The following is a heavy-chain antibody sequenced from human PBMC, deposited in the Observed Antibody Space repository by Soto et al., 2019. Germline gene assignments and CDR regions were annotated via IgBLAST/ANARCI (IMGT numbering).Heavy chain of an antibody. Sequence: ASVKVSCKASGYTFTGYYMHWVRQAPGRGLEWMGWINPNSGGTNYAQKFQGWVTMTRDTSISTAYMELSRLRSDDTAVYYCARDTRQGYCSGGSCYLNWFDPWGQGTLVTVSS. CDR1: GYTFTGYY. J-gene: IGHJ5*02. V-gene: IGHV1-2*04. CDR2: INPNSGGT. CDR3: ARDTRQGYCSGGSCYLNWFDP. D-gene: IGHD2-15*01.